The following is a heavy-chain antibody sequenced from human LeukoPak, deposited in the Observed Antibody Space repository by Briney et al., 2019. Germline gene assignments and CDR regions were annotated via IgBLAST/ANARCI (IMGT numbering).Heavy chain of an antibody. CDR1: GFPFSSYW. D-gene: IGHD5-12*01. CDR3: AQMASPF. Sequence: GSLRLSCAASGFPFSSYWMHCVRQAPGKGLVWVSRINTDGSTTNYADSVKGRFTISRDNTKNTVYLQMNSLRAEDTAVYYCAQMASPFWGQGTLVTVSS. V-gene: IGHV3-74*01. J-gene: IGHJ4*02. CDR2: INTDGSTT.